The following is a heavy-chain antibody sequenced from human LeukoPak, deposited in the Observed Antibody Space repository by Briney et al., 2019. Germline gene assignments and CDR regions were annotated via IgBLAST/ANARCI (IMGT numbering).Heavy chain of an antibody. V-gene: IGHV4-59*08. D-gene: IGHD1-26*01. CDR2: IYYSGST. CDR1: GGSISSHY. CDR3: ARGYSGSYYKAFDI. J-gene: IGHJ3*02. Sequence: SETLSLTCTVSGGSISSHYWSWIRQPPGKGLEWIGYIYYSGSTNYNPSLKSRVTISVDTSKNQFSLTLSSVPAADTAVYYCARGYSGSYYKAFDIWGQGTMVTVSS.